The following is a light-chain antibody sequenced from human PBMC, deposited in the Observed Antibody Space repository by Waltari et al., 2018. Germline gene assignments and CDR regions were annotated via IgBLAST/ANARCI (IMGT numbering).Light chain of an antibody. V-gene: IGLV2-11*01. Sequence: QSALTQPRSVSGSPGQSVTISCTGLSRDVGGYNYVSWYQQHPGKAPKRMIYEVSKRPEGVPDRLAGYKAGNTASLTISGLQAEDETEDYCCSYAGSYTDGVFGGGTKLTVL. J-gene: IGLJ2*01. CDR1: SRDVGGYNY. CDR3: CSYAGSYTDGV. CDR2: EVS.